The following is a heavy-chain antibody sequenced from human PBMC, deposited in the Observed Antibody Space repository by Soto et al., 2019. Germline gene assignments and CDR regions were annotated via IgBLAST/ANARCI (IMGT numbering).Heavy chain of an antibody. D-gene: IGHD6-19*01. CDR2: IKSKTDGGTT. Sequence: EVQVVESGGGLVKPGGSLRLSCAASGFTVSHTWMSWVRQAPGKGLEWVGRIKSKTDGGTTDYAAREKGRFTISRDDSKNTLYLQMNSLKTDDTALYYCTTDGWTVPQWLYFAVWGRGTLFTGSS. CDR3: TTDGWTVPQWLYFAV. CDR1: GFTVSHTW. V-gene: IGHV3-15*01. J-gene: IGHJ4*02.